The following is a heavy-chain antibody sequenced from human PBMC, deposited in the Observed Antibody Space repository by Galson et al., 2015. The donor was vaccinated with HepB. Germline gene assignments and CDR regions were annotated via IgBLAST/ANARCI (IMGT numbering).Heavy chain of an antibody. CDR2: IYHSGST. V-gene: IGHV4-4*02. CDR3: ARLGYCSSTSCYTFDY. J-gene: IGHJ4*02. Sequence: LSLTCAVSGGSISSSNWWSWVRQPPGKGLEWIGEIYHSGSTNYNPSLKSRVTISVDKSKNQFSLKLSSVTAADTAVYYCARLGYCSSTSCYTFDYWGQGTLVTVSS. D-gene: IGHD2-2*01. CDR1: GGSISSSNW.